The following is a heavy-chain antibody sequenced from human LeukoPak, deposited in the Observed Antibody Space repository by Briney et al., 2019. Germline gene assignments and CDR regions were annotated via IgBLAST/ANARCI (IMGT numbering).Heavy chain of an antibody. CDR3: ANAVTADY. D-gene: IGHD4-17*01. CDR2: IGSSGTTI. J-gene: IGHJ4*02. V-gene: IGHV3-48*03. Sequence: GGSLRLSCAASGFTLSSYEMNWVRQAPGKGLEWVSYIGSSGTTIYYADSVKGRFTISRDNAKNSLYPQVNSLRADDTAVYYCANAVTADYWGQGTLVTVSS. CDR1: GFTLSSYE.